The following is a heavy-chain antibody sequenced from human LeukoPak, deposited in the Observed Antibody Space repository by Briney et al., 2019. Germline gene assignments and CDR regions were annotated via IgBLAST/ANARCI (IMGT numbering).Heavy chain of an antibody. CDR2: IKQDGSEK. Sequence: GGSLRLSCAASGFTFSSYWMSWVCQAPGKGLEWVANIKQDGSEKYYVDSVKGRFTISRDNAKNSLYLQMNSLRAEDTAVYYCARGPWGSSGWSYFDYWGQGTLVTVSS. V-gene: IGHV3-7*03. J-gene: IGHJ4*02. CDR1: GFTFSSYW. CDR3: ARGPWGSSGWSYFDY. D-gene: IGHD6-19*01.